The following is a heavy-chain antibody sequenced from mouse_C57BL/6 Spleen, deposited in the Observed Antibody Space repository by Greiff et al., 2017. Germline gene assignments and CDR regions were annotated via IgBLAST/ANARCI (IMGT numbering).Heavy chain of an antibody. CDR3: ARANYYGSSYGYFDV. CDR1: GFTFSSYA. V-gene: IGHV5-4*03. J-gene: IGHJ1*03. D-gene: IGHD1-1*01. CDR2: ISDGGSYT. Sequence: EVKLMESGGGLVKPGGSLKLSCAASGFTFSSYAMSWVRQTPEKRLEWVATISDGGSYTYYPDNVKGRFTISRDNAKNNLYLQMSHLKSEDTAMYYCARANYYGSSYGYFDVWGTGTTVTVSS.